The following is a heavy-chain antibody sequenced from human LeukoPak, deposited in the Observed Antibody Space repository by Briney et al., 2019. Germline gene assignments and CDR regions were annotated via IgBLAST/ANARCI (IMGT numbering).Heavy chain of an antibody. J-gene: IGHJ5*02. CDR2: ISGSGGST. Sequence: GGSLRLSCAACGLTFTNYAMSWGRQAPGKGLEWVSGISGSGGSTYYADSVKGRFTISRDISKNTLYLQMNSLRAEDTAVYYCAKTTLGIIPHVCSSGQGTLVTVSS. V-gene: IGHV3-23*01. CDR3: AKTTLGIIPHVCS. D-gene: IGHD7-27*01. CDR1: GLTFTNYA.